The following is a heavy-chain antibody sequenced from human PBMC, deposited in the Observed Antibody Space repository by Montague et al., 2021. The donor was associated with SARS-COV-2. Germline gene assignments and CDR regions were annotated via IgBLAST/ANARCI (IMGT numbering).Heavy chain of an antibody. CDR3: ARGQRVLRTWLLGAYNHNYFDV. CDR1: GGSIRNYY. V-gene: IGHV4-59*12. D-gene: IGHD1-26*01. CDR2: VDQSGST. Sequence: SETLSLTCTVSGGSIRNYYWNWIRQPPGKGLEWIGDVDQSGSTNYNPSLQSRVTISVDISKNQFSVRLTSVTAADTAIYYCARGQRVLRTWLLGAYNHNYFDVWGQGTPVTVSS. J-gene: IGHJ4*01.